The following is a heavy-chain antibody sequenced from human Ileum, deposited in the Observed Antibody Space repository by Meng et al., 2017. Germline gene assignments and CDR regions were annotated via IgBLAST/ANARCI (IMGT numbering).Heavy chain of an antibody. Sequence: QVPLQGSGPGRVRLSETLSLTCTISGGSVNTGSYYWSWIRQPPGKGLEWIGYMYFSGSTKYNASLKSRVSISVDTSKKQFSLNLTSVTAADTAVYYCARGHYDKYFDSWGQGTLVTVSS. CDR2: MYFSGST. CDR1: GGSVNTGSYY. J-gene: IGHJ4*02. D-gene: IGHD3-22*01. V-gene: IGHV4-61*01. CDR3: ARGHYDKYFDS.